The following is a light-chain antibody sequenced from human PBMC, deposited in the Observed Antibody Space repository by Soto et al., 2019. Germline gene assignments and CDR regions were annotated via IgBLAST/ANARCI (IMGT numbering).Light chain of an antibody. Sequence: ALTQPASVSGSPGQSITISCTGTSSDVGGYNYVSWYQQHPGKAPKLMIYDVSNRPSGVSNRFSGSKSGNTASLTISGLQAEDEADYYCSSYTSSSTPCVFGTGTKVTVL. CDR3: SSYTSSSTPCV. CDR2: DVS. CDR1: SSDVGGYNY. J-gene: IGLJ1*01. V-gene: IGLV2-14*01.